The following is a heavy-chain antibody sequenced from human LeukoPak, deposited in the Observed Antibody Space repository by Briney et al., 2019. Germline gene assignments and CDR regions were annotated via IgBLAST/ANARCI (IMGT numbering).Heavy chain of an antibody. CDR3: ARGVVVVAATLYFDY. Sequence: SETLSLTCAVYGGSFSGYYWSWIRQPPGKGLEWIGEINHSGSTNYNPSLKSRVTISVDTSKNQFSLELSSVTAADTAVYYCARGVVVVAATLYFDYWGQGTLVTVSS. CDR1: GGSFSGYY. D-gene: IGHD2-15*01. V-gene: IGHV4-34*01. CDR2: INHSGST. J-gene: IGHJ4*02.